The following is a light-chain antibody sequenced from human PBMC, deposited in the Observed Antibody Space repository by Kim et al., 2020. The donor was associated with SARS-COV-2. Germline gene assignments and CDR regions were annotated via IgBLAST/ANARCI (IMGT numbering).Light chain of an antibody. V-gene: IGLV1-44*01. Sequence: QSVLAQPASASGTPGQRVTISCSGSNSNIGGNTVNWYQQFPGTAPKLLIYSNDERPSGVPDRFSGSKSGTSASLAVSGLQSEDEADYYCAAWDDNLDAVVLGGGTKLNVL. J-gene: IGLJ2*01. CDR1: NSNIGGNT. CDR3: AAWDDNLDAVV. CDR2: SND.